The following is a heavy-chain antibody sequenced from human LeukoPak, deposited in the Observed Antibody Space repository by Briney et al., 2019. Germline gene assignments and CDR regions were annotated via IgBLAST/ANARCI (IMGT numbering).Heavy chain of an antibody. Sequence: SGTLSLTCTVSGGSISSSSYYWGWIRQPPGKGREWIGSIYYSGSTYYNPSLKSRVTISVDTSKNQFSLKLSSVTAADTAVYYCVGILTGCFDYWGQGTLVTVSS. CDR3: VGILTGCFDY. J-gene: IGHJ4*02. D-gene: IGHD3-9*01. V-gene: IGHV4-39*01. CDR2: IYYSGST. CDR1: GGSISSSSYY.